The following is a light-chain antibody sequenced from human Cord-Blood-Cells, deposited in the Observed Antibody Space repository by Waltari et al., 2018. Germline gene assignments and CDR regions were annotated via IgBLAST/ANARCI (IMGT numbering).Light chain of an antibody. J-gene: IGKJ4*01. Sequence: IVLIQSPATLSLSPGERARSSCRASQSVSSYLAGYQQKHGQAPRLLIYDASNRATGIPARFSGSGSGTDFTLTISSLEPEDFAVYYCQQRSNWPLTFGGGTKVEIK. CDR3: QQRSNWPLT. V-gene: IGKV3-11*01. CDR2: DAS. CDR1: QSVSSY.